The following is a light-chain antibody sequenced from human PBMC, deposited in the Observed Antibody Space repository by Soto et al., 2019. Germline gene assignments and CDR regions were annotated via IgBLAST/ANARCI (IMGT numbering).Light chain of an antibody. CDR2: DVS. J-gene: IGLJ1*01. CDR3: SSYTSSSTPFL. CDR1: SSDVGGYNY. Sequence: QSALTQPASVSGAPGQSITISCTGTSSDVGGYNYVSWYRQHPGKAPKLIIYDVSNRPSGVSVRFSGSKSGNTASLTISGLQPEDEADYYCSSYTSSSTPFLFGTGTKLTVL. V-gene: IGLV2-14*01.